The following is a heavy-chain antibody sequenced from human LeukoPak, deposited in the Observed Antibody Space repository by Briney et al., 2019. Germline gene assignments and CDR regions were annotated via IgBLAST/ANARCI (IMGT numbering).Heavy chain of an antibody. D-gene: IGHD3-22*01. CDR2: ISAYNGNT. V-gene: IGHV1-18*01. J-gene: IGHJ4*02. Sequence: ASVKVSCKASGYTFTSYGISWVRQAPGQGLEWMGWISAYNGNTNYAQKLQGRVTMTTDTSTSTAYMELSSLRSEDTAVYYCARESVGYYDSSGYTDYWGQGTLVTVSS. CDR3: ARESVGYYDSSGYTDY. CDR1: GYTFTSYG.